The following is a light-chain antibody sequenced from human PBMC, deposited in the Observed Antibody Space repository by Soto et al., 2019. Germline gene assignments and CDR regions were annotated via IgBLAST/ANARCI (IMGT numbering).Light chain of an antibody. J-gene: IGKJ3*01. V-gene: IGKV1-39*01. Sequence: DIQMTQSPSSLSASVGDRVTITCRASQSFSSYLNWYQQKPGKAPKLLIYAASSLQSGVPSRFTGSGSGTDFTLTISSLQPEDFATYYCQQSYNSPFTFGPGTKVDIE. CDR2: AAS. CDR3: QQSYNSPFT. CDR1: QSFSSY.